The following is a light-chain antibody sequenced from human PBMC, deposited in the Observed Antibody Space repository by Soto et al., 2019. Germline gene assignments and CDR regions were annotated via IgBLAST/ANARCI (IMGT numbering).Light chain of an antibody. Sequence: TISVATLSVYTKERATLSCRASQSVSNNLAWYQQKPGQAPRLLIYGASTRATAIPARFSGSGSGTEFTLTISSLQSEDFALYFCKQSDNWLYRFG. J-gene: IGKJ2*03. CDR2: GAS. CDR3: KQSDNWLYR. V-gene: IGKV3-15*01. CDR1: QSVSNN.